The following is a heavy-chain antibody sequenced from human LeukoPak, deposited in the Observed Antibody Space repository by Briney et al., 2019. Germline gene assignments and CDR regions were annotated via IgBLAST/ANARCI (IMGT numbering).Heavy chain of an antibody. CDR3: ARGAMVLNWFDP. J-gene: IGHJ5*02. CDR1: GFTFNTYW. V-gene: IGHV3-7*01. D-gene: IGHD5-18*01. CDR2: IKGDGTEK. Sequence: PGGSLRLSCTASGFTFNTYWMSWVRQAPGRGLEWVANIKGDGTEKYYVDSVKGRFTISRDNAKNSLFLHMNNVRAEDTAVYYCARGAMVLNWFDPWGQGTLVTVSS.